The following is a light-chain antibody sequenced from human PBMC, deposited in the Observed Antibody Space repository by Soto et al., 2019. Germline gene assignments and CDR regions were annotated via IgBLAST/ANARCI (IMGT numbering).Light chain of an antibody. V-gene: IGLV2-14*03. J-gene: IGLJ1*01. CDR2: DVT. CDR3: SSYTSSNTEV. CDR1: SSDVGAYNY. Sequence: QSVLTQPASVSVSPGQSITISCTGTSSDVGAYNYVSWYQHHPGKAPKLIIYDVTDRPSGVSNRFSASKSGNTASLTISGLQAEDEADYYCSSYTSSNTEVFGTGTKVTV.